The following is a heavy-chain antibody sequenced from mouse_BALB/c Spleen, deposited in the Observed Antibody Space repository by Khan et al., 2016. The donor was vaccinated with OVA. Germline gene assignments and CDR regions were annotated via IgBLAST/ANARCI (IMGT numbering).Heavy chain of an antibody. CDR2: INPYNGGT. V-gene: IGHV1-26*01. CDR1: GYSFTGYT. Sequence: VQLQQSGPELVKPGASMKISCKASGYSFTGYTMNWVKQSHGKNLEWIGLINPYNGGTSYNQKFKGKATLTVDKSSSTAYMDLLSLTSEDSAVYYWARSASYGNYVEAWFAYWGQGTLVTVSA. D-gene: IGHD2-10*01. J-gene: IGHJ3*01. CDR3: ARSASYGNYVEAWFAY.